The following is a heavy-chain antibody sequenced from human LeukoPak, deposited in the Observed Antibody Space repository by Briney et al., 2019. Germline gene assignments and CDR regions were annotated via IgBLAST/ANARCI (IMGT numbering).Heavy chain of an antibody. CDR1: GYTFTSYG. CDR2: ISAYNGNT. J-gene: IGHJ4*02. Sequence: GASVKVSCKASGYTFTSYGISWVRQAPGQGLEWMGWISAYNGNTNYAQKFQGRVTMTRDTSTSTVYMELSSLRSEDTAVYYCASSDYYDSSGYYTYWGQGTLVTVSS. V-gene: IGHV1-18*01. CDR3: ASSDYYDSSGYYTY. D-gene: IGHD3-22*01.